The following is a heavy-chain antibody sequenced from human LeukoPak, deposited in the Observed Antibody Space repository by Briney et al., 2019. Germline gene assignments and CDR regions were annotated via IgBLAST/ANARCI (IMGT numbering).Heavy chain of an antibody. Sequence: GGSLRLSCAASGLTFYDYAMRCVRQAPGKGLEWVSGMSGSGGSTYYADSVKGRFTISRDNSKNTLFLQMNTLRAEDTAIYYCAKDREYSYVYDAFDIWGQGTLVTVSS. J-gene: IGHJ3*02. D-gene: IGHD3-16*01. CDR3: AKDREYSYVYDAFDI. CDR1: GLTFYDYA. V-gene: IGHV3-23*01. CDR2: MSGSGGST.